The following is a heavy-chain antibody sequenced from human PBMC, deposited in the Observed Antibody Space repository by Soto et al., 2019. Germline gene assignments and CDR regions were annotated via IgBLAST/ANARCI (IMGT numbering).Heavy chain of an antibody. D-gene: IGHD2-15*01. V-gene: IGHV4-34*01. J-gene: IGHJ6*03. CDR3: ARKKRAYCSGGSCYSDYYYYYYMDV. CDR1: GGSFSGYY. CDR2: INHSGST. Sequence: SETLSLTCAVYGGSFSGYYWSWIRQPPGKGLEWIGEINHSGSTNYNPSLKSRVTISVDTSKNQFSLKLSSVTAADTAVYYCARKKRAYCSGGSCYSDYYYYYYMDVWGKGTTVTVSS.